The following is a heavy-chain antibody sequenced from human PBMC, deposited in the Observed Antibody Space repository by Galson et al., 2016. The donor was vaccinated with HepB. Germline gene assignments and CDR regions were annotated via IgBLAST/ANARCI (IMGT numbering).Heavy chain of an antibody. CDR3: ATPFLDWLNWGDY. D-gene: IGHD3-3*02. CDR1: GYIFTELP. V-gene: IGHV1-24*01. Sequence: SVKVSCKVSGYIFTELPIHWVRQAPGKGLEWLGGFAPENRQAVYAQRFQGRVTLTEDTSTDTVYMELSSQRSEDTAVYYCATPFLDWLNWGDYWGQGTLVTVSS. CDR2: FAPENRQA. J-gene: IGHJ4*02.